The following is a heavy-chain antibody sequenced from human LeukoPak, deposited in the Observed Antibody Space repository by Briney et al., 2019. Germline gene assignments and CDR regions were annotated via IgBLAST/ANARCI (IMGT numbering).Heavy chain of an antibody. CDR3: AKSYYGSGSPPLDY. CDR1: GFTFSSYA. CDR2: ISGSGGST. J-gene: IGHJ4*02. V-gene: IGHV3-23*01. D-gene: IGHD3-10*01. Sequence: GGSLRLSCAASGFTFSSYAMSWVRQAPGKGLEWVSAISGSGGSTYYADSVKGRFTISRDNSKNTLYLQMNSLRAEDTAVYYCAKSYYGSGSPPLDYWGQGTLVTVSS.